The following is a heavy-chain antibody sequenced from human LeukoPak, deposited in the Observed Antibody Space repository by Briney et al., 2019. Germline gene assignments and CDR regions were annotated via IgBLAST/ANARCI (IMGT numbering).Heavy chain of an antibody. Sequence: GGSLRLSCAASGFGFSGAGMHWVRQASGKGLEWVGRIRSKANSYATAYAASVKGRFTMYRDDSKNTAYLQMNSLKTEDTAVYYCTNYDSSGPAFQHWGQGTLVTVSS. CDR2: IRSKANSYAT. V-gene: IGHV3-73*01. CDR3: TNYDSSGPAFQH. D-gene: IGHD3-22*01. CDR1: GFGFSGAG. J-gene: IGHJ1*01.